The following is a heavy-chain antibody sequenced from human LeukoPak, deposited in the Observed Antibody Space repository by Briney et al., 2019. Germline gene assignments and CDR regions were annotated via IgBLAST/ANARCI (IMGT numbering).Heavy chain of an antibody. CDR1: GFTFSSYW. D-gene: IGHD6-19*01. CDR3: ARSEQWLVQDFDY. J-gene: IGHJ4*02. Sequence: GGSLRLSCAASGFTFSSYWMSWVRQAPGKGLEWVANIKQDGSEKYYVDSVRGRFTISRDNAKNSLYLQTDSLRAEDTAVYYCARSEQWLVQDFDYWGQGTLVTVSS. V-gene: IGHV3-7*01. CDR2: IKQDGSEK.